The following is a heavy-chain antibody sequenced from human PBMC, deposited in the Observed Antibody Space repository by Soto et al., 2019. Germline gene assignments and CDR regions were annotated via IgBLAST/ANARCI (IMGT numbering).Heavy chain of an antibody. V-gene: IGHV4-39*01. CDR1: GGSISSSSYY. J-gene: IGHJ4*02. CDR3: AGLAPYNWNDVLFDY. Sequence: TSETLSLTCTVSGGSISSSSYYWGWIRQPPGKGLEWIGSIYYSGSTYYNPSLKSRVTISVDTSKNQFSLKLSSVTAADTAVYYFAGLAPYNWNDVLFDYWGQGTLVTVSS. D-gene: IGHD1-20*01. CDR2: IYYSGST.